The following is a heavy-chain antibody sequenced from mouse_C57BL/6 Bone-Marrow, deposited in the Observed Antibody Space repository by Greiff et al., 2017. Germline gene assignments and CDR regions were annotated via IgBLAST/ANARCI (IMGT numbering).Heavy chain of an antibody. CDR1: GYTFTDYY. CDR2: IYPGSGNT. V-gene: IGHV1-76*01. J-gene: IGHJ3*01. CDR3: ARSERLRRAWFAY. D-gene: IGHD2-4*01. Sequence: VQLQQSGAELVRPGASVKLSCKASGYTFTDYYINWVKQRPGQGLEWIARIYPGSGNTYYNEKFKGKATLTAEQSSSTAYMQLSSLTSEDSAVYFCARSERLRRAWFAYWGQGTLVTVSA.